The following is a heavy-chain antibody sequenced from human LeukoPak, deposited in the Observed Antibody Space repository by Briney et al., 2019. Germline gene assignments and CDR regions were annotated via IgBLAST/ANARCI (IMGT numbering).Heavy chain of an antibody. CDR1: GGSISSYY. CDR2: IHTSGST. Sequence: SETLSLTCTVSGGSISSYYWSWIRQPAGKGLEWIGRIHTSGSTNYNPSLKSRVTMSVDTSKNQFSLKLSSVTAADTAVYYCARGVAGTGEDYFDYWGQGTLVTVSS. CDR3: ARGVAGTGEDYFDY. J-gene: IGHJ4*02. D-gene: IGHD6-19*01. V-gene: IGHV4-4*07.